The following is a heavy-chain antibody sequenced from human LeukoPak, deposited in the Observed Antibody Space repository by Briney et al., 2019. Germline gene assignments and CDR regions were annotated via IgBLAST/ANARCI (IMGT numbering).Heavy chain of an antibody. Sequence: GGSLRLSCAASGFTFSSYAMSWVRQAPGKGLEWVSAISGSGGSTYYADSVKGWFTISRDNSKNTLYLQINSLRAEDTAVYYCAKDRNAGSSYFDYWGEGTLVTVSS. CDR2: ISGSGGST. D-gene: IGHD2-15*01. V-gene: IGHV3-23*01. CDR1: GFTFSSYA. CDR3: AKDRNAGSSYFDY. J-gene: IGHJ4*02.